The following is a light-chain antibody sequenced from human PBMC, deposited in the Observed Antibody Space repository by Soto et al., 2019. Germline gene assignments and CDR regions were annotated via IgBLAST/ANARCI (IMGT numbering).Light chain of an antibody. CDR1: SSNIGAGRD. V-gene: IGLV1-40*01. Sequence: QSVLTQPPSVSGAPGQRVTISCTGSSSNIGAGRDVHWYQQLPGTAPRLLIYGNNNRPSGVPDRFSASKSGTSACLAITGLQAEDEADFYCQSFDSSLSAYVFGTGTKVTVL. J-gene: IGLJ1*01. CDR3: QSFDSSLSAYV. CDR2: GNN.